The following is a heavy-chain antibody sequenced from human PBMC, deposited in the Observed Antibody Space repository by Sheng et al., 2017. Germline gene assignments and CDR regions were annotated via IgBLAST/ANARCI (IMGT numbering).Heavy chain of an antibody. CDR3: ARDHDILTGYYPSYMDV. CDR2: INAGNGNT. V-gene: IGHV1-3*01. Sequence: QVQLVQSGAEVKKPGASVKVSCKASGYTFTSYAMHWVRQAPGQRLEWMGWINAGNGNTKYSQKFQGRVTITRDTSASTAYMELSSLRSEDTAVYYCARDHDILTGYYPSYMDVWGKGTTVTVSS. J-gene: IGHJ6*03. CDR1: GYTFTSYA. D-gene: IGHD3-9*01.